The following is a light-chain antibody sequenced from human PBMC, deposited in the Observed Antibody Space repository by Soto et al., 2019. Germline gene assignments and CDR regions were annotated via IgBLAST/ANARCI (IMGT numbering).Light chain of an antibody. Sequence: QSALTQPASVSGSPGQSITIPCTGTSSDIGGYNYVSWYQQHPGKAPKLMIFDVSYRPSGISDRFSGSKSGNTASLTISGLQPEVEADYYCSSYGASSTLFGGGTQLTVL. CDR3: SSYGASSTL. V-gene: IGLV2-14*03. CDR2: DVS. CDR1: SSDIGGYNY. J-gene: IGLJ2*01.